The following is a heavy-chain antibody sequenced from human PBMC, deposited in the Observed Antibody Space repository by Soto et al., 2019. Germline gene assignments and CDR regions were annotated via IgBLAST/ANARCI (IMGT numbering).Heavy chain of an antibody. CDR1: GGSVSSGSYY. D-gene: IGHD3-9*01. V-gene: IGHV4-61*01. J-gene: IGHJ5*02. Sequence: ETLSLTCTVSGGSVSSGSYYWSWIRQPPGKGLEWIGYIYYSGSTNYNPSLKSRVTISVDTSKNQFSLKLSSVTAADTAVYYCARESVLRYFDWLLSEAWFDPWGQGTLVTVSS. CDR3: ARESVLRYFDWLLSEAWFDP. CDR2: IYYSGST.